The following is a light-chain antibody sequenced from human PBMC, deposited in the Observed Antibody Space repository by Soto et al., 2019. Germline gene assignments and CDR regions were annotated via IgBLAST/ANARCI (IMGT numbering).Light chain of an antibody. J-gene: IGLJ1*01. CDR2: EVS. Sequence: QSVLAQPPSASGSPGQSVTISCTGTSSDVVGYNYVSWYQQHPGKAPKLMIYEVSKRPSGVPDRFSGSKSGNTASLTVSGLQAEDEADYYCSSYAGRNINNYVFGTGTKVTVL. CDR1: SSDVVGYNY. V-gene: IGLV2-8*01. CDR3: SSYAGRNINNYV.